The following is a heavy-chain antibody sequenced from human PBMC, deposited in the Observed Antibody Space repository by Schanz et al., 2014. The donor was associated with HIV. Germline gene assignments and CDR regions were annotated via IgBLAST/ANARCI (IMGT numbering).Heavy chain of an antibody. J-gene: IGHJ6*02. CDR1: GFTFSSCG. Sequence: QVQLVESGGGVVQPGRSLRLSCAASGFTFSSCGMHWVRQAPGKGLERVALISYDGSNKYYADSMKGRFTISRDDSKNTLYLQMNSLRPEDTAVYYCAKDAGGAMDVWGQGTTVTVSS. V-gene: IGHV3-30*18. CDR3: AKDAGGAMDV. CDR2: ISYDGSNK. D-gene: IGHD3-16*01.